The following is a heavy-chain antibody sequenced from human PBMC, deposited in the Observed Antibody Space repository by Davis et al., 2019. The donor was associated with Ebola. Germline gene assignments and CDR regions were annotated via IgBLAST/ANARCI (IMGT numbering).Heavy chain of an antibody. Sequence: SETLSLTCTVSGGSISTDYWSWIRQPPGKGLEWIGYISYTGSTNYNPSLKSRVTISVDTSKNQVSLKLSSVTAADTAVYYCARPAAAGTTWYFDLWGRGTLVTVSS. CDR1: GGSISTDY. CDR3: ARPAAAGTTWYFDL. D-gene: IGHD6-13*01. V-gene: IGHV4-59*08. J-gene: IGHJ2*01. CDR2: ISYTGST.